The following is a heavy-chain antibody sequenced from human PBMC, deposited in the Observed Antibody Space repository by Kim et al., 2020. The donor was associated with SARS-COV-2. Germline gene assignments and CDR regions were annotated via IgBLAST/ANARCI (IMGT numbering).Heavy chain of an antibody. D-gene: IGHD3-3*01. Sequence: GGSLRLSCAASGFTFSNAWIRWVRQAPGKGLEWVGRIKSKTDGGTTDYAAPVKGRFTIPRDDSKNTVYLQMNSLKTEGTAVYYCTTGSSSYYDFWGWWGQGTLVTVSS. CDR2: IKSKTDGGTT. CDR3: TTGSSSYYDFWGW. J-gene: IGHJ4*02. CDR1: GFTFSNAW. V-gene: IGHV3-15*01.